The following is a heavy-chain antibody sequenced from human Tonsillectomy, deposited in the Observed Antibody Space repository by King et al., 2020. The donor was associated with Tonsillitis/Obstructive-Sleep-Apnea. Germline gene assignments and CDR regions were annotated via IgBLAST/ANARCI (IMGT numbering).Heavy chain of an antibody. Sequence: VQLPESGPGLVKPSETLSLTCTVSGGSISSYYWNWIRQPPGKGLEWIGNIYNSGSTNYNPSLKSRVTISVDTSKNQFSLKLSSVTAADTAVYYCARDMVLEAGGNAFDIWGQGTMVTVSS. CDR2: IYNSGST. CDR3: ARDMVLEAGGNAFDI. J-gene: IGHJ3*02. D-gene: IGHD2-8*01. V-gene: IGHV4-59*01. CDR1: GGSISSYY.